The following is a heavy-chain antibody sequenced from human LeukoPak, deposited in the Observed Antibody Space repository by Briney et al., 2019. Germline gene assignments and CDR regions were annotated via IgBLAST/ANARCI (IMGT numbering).Heavy chain of an antibody. V-gene: IGHV3-23*01. CDR1: GFTFSSYA. Sequence: PRGSLRLSCAASGFTFSSYAMSWVRQAPGKGLEWVSAISGSGGSTYYADSVKGRFTISRDNSKNTLYLQMNSLRAEDTAVYYCAKGRFYYDSSGQRFDYWGQGTLVTVSS. CDR3: AKGRFYYDSSGQRFDY. J-gene: IGHJ4*02. CDR2: ISGSGGST. D-gene: IGHD3-22*01.